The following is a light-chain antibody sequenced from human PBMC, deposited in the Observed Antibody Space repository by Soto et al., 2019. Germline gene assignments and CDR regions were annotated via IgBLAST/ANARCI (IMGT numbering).Light chain of an antibody. CDR3: QQYNSYMYT. J-gene: IGKJ2*01. V-gene: IGKV1-5*03. Sequence: DIQMTQSPSTLSASVGDRVTITCRASQSISSWLAWYQQKPGKAPKLLIYKASSLESGVPSRFSGSGSGTEFTLTISTLQPDDFPTYYGQQYNSYMYTFGQGTKREIK. CDR2: KAS. CDR1: QSISSW.